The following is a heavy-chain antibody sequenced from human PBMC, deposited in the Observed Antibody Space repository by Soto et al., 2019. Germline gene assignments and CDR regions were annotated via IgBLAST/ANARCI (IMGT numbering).Heavy chain of an antibody. V-gene: IGHV5-51*01. CDR3: ARLNADYYDSSGYYSYGMDV. Sequence: PGESLKISCKGSGYSFTSYWIGWVRQMPGKGLEWMGIIYPGDSDTRYSPSFQGQVTISADKSISTAYLQWSSLKASDTAMYYCARLNADYYDSSGYYSYGMDVWGKGPRSPSPQ. CDR2: IYPGDSDT. J-gene: IGHJ6*01. D-gene: IGHD3-22*01. CDR1: GYSFTSYW.